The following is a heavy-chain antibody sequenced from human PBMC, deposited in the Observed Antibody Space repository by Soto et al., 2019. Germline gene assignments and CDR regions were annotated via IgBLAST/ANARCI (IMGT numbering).Heavy chain of an antibody. CDR3: AHRPRGYTDHFDS. D-gene: IGHD1-1*01. Sequence: QITLKESGPTLVKPTQTLTLTCTFSGFSLTTRGVGVGWIRQPPGKALEWLALIYWDDDEGYSPSLKSRLTITKNTPTNPVVLTLTHMDPVDTATHYCAHRPRGYTDHFDSAGQGTLVTVSS. J-gene: IGHJ4*02. CDR1: GFSLTTRGVG. CDR2: IYWDDDE. V-gene: IGHV2-5*02.